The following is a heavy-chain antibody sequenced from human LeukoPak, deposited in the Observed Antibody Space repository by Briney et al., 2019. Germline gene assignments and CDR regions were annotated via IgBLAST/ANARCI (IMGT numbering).Heavy chain of an antibody. Sequence: SETTSLTCTVSGASIISSNYHWGWIRHPPGKGLEWTGSISYSANTYYNPSLKSRVTISVDASKNQFSLKLNSVTAADTAVYYCARRVAVAGGWFDPWGQGTLVTVSS. J-gene: IGHJ5*02. V-gene: IGHV4-39*01. CDR3: ARRVAVAGGWFDP. D-gene: IGHD6-19*01. CDR2: ISYSANT. CDR1: GASIISSNYH.